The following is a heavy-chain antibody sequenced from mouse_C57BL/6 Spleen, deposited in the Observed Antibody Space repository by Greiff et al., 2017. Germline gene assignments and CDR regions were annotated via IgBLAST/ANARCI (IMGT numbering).Heavy chain of an antibody. J-gene: IGHJ3*01. V-gene: IGHV1-78*01. Sequence: QVQLQQSDAELVKPGASVKISCKVSGYTFTDHSIPWMKQRPEQGLEWIGYIYPRDGSTKYNEKFKGKATLTADKSSSTAYMQLNSLTSEDSAVYFCARDYDGPAWFAYWGQGTLVTVSA. D-gene: IGHD2-3*01. CDR2: IYPRDGST. CDR3: ARDYDGPAWFAY. CDR1: GYTFTDHS.